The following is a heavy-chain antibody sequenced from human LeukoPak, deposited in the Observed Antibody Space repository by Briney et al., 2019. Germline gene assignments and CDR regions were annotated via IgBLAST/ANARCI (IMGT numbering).Heavy chain of an antibody. CDR2: ISYDGSNK. J-gene: IGHJ4*02. CDR3: TVAGFDY. D-gene: IGHD6-19*01. V-gene: IGHV3-30*03. CDR1: GFTFSSYG. Sequence: GGSLRLSCAASGFTFSSYGMHWVRQAPGKGLEWVVVISYDGSNKYYADSVKGRFTISRDNSKNTLYLQMNSLRAEDTAVYYCTVAGFDYWGQGTLVTVSS.